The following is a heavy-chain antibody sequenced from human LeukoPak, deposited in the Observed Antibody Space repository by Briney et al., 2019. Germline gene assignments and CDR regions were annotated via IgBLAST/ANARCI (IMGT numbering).Heavy chain of an antibody. D-gene: IGHD3-16*01. V-gene: IGHV4-39*01. J-gene: IGHJ3*02. Sequence: PSETLSLTCTVSGGSISSSSYYWGWIRQPPGKGLEWIGSIYYSGSTYYNASLKSQVSISIDTSKNQFSLKLSSVTAADTAVYYCARGICGDAHGGGAFDIWGQGTMVTVSS. CDR1: GGSISSSSYY. CDR3: ARGICGDAHGGGAFDI. CDR2: IYYSGST.